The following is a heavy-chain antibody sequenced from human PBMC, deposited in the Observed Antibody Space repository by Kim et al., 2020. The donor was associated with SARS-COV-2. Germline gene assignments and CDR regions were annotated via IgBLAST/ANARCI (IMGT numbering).Heavy chain of an antibody. J-gene: IGHJ4*02. D-gene: IGHD2-21*02. CDR3: ARKKVTASLDLDY. Sequence: GGSLRLSCAASGFTFSSYSMNWVRQAPGKGLEWVSYISSSSSTIYYADSVKGRFTISRDNAKNSLYLQMNSLRAEDTAVYYCARKKVTASLDLDYWGQGTLVTVSS. V-gene: IGHV3-48*04. CDR1: GFTFSSYS. CDR2: ISSSSSTI.